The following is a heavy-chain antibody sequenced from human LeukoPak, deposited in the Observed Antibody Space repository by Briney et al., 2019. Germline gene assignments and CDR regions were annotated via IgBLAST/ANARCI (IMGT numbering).Heavy chain of an antibody. CDR1: GVSISSSNSY. J-gene: IGHJ5*02. D-gene: IGHD3-10*01. CDR2: IYYSGST. CDR3: ARRTTGWFGDDNWFDP. V-gene: IGHV4-39*01. Sequence: SETLSLTCTVSGVSISSSNSYWGWIRQPPGKGLEWIGSIYYSGSTYYNPSLKSRVTISVDTSKNQFSLKLSSVTAADTAVYYCARRTTGWFGDDNWFDPWGQGTLVTVSS.